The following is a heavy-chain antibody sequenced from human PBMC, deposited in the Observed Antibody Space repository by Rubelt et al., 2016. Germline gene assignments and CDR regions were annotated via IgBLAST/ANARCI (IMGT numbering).Heavy chain of an antibody. V-gene: IGHV3-9*01. CDR3: ARVSDAFDI. CDR2: NSGSI. Sequence: NSGSIGYADSVKGRFTISRDNAKNSLYLQMNSLRAEDTAVYYCARVSDAFDIWGQGTMVTVSS. J-gene: IGHJ3*02.